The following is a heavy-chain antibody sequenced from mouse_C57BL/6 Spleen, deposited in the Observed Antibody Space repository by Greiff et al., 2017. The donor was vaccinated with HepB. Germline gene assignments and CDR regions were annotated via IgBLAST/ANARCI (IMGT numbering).Heavy chain of an antibody. V-gene: IGHV1-15*01. D-gene: IGHD1-1*01. J-gene: IGHJ4*01. CDR3: TIKYYGSSTEARDY. Sequence: QVQLKESGAELVRPGASVTLSCKASGYTFTDYEMHWVKQTPVHGLEWIGAIVPETGGTASNQKFKGKAILTAAKSSSTAYMELRSLTSEDSAVYYCTIKYYGSSTEARDYWGQGTSVTVSS. CDR1: GYTFTDYE. CDR2: IVPETGGT.